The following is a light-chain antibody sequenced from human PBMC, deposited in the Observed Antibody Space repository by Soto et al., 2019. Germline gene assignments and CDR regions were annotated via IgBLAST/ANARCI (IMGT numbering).Light chain of an antibody. CDR2: DAS. V-gene: IGKV1-13*02. Sequence: AIQLTQSPFSLSASVGDRVTITCRASQGISSALAWYQQKPGKAPKLLIYDASTLGSGVPSRFSGSGSGTDFTLTISSLQPEDFATYYCQQFNGYPITFGQGTRLEIK. J-gene: IGKJ5*01. CDR1: QGISSA. CDR3: QQFNGYPIT.